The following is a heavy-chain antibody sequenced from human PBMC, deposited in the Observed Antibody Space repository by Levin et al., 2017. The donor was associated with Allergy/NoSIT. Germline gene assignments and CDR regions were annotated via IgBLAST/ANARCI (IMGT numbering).Heavy chain of an antibody. J-gene: IGHJ1*01. CDR1: GYSFTSYW. CDR3: ARQEYYYDSSGYSAAEYFQH. CDR2: IYPGDSDT. Sequence: GGSLRLSCKGSGYSFTSYWIGWVRQMPGKGLEWMGIIYPGDSDTRYSPSFQGQVTISADKSISTAYLQWSSLKASDTAMYYCARQEYYYDSSGYSAAEYFQHWGQGTLVTVSS. V-gene: IGHV5-51*01. D-gene: IGHD3-22*01.